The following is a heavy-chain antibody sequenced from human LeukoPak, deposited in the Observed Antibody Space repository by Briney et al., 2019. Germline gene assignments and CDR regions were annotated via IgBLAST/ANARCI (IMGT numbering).Heavy chain of an antibody. CDR3: ARDLQSRGDY. D-gene: IGHD3-10*01. CDR2: ISSSSSYI. J-gene: IGHJ4*02. Sequence: GGSLRLSCAASGFTFSNYSMNWVRQAPGKGLEWVSSISSSSSYIYYADSVKGRFTIPRDNAKNSLYLQMNSLRAEDTAVYYCARDLQSRGDYWGQGTLVTVSS. V-gene: IGHV3-21*01. CDR1: GFTFSNYS.